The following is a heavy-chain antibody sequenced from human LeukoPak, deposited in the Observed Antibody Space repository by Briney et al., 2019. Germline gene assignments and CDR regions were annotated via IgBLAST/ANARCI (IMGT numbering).Heavy chain of an antibody. Sequence: ASVKVSCKASGYTFTGAYMHWVRQAPGQGREWVGWINPNSGETKFPPKFQGRVTMTRDTSLSTAFMDLGGLRSDDTAVYYCARVLFNSGYDSWGQGSLVTVSS. CDR1: GYTFTGAY. V-gene: IGHV1-2*02. D-gene: IGHD4-23*01. CDR2: INPNSGET. CDR3: ARVLFNSGYDS. J-gene: IGHJ5*01.